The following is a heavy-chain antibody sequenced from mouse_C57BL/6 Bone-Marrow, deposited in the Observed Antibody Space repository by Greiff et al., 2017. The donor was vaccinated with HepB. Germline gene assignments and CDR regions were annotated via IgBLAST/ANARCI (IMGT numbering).Heavy chain of an antibody. CDR2: IRSKSNNYAT. CDR3: VSYSKGNAMDY. V-gene: IGHV10-1*01. CDR1: GFSFNTYA. Sequence: DVMLVESGGGLVQPKGSLKLSCAASGFSFNTYAMNWVRQAPGKGLEWVARIRSKSNNYATYYADSVKDRFTISRDDSESMLYLQMNNLKTEDTAMYYCVSYSKGNAMDYWGQGTSVTVSS. J-gene: IGHJ4*01. D-gene: IGHD2-5*01.